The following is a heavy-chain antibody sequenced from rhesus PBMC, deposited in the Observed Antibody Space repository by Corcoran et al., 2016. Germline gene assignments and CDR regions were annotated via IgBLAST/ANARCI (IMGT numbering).Heavy chain of an antibody. Sequence: EVQLVQSGAEVKRPGESLKISCKTSGYSFTSYWISWVRQMPGKGLAWMGAIDPSDSDTRYSPSFQGQVTIPADKSISTAYLQWSSLKASDTATYYCAKESIAAAAYYYGLDSWGQGVVVTVSS. CDR3: AKESIAAAAYYYGLDS. J-gene: IGHJ6*01. CDR1: GYSFTSYW. D-gene: IGHD6-25*01. CDR2: IDPSDSDT. V-gene: IGHV5-2*01.